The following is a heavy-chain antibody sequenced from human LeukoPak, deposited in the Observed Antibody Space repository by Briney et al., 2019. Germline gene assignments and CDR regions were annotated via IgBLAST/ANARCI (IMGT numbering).Heavy chain of an antibody. J-gene: IGHJ4*02. Sequence: ASVKVSCKASRYTFTGDYMHWVRQAPGQGLEWMGWINPNTGGTNYAQKFQGRVTMTRDTSISTAYMELSRLTSDDTAVYYCARDRRGYNYGQFDYWSQGTLVTVSS. CDR2: INPNTGGT. V-gene: IGHV1-2*02. CDR1: RYTFTGDY. CDR3: ARDRRGYNYGQFDY. D-gene: IGHD5-18*01.